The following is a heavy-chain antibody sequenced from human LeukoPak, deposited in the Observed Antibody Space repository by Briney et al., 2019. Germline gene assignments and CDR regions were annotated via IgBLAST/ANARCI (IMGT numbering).Heavy chain of an antibody. V-gene: IGHV3-23*01. J-gene: IGHJ4*02. CDR1: GFTFNTFG. CDR2: ISGNGLTT. D-gene: IGHD3-10*01. Sequence: PGGSLRLSCAASGFTFNTFGMNWVRQAPGRGLEWVSTISGNGLTTFYADSVKGRFTISRDNSKNTLYLQMNSLRAEDTAVYYCAKGYGSGSYYPIDYFDYWGQGTLVTVSS. CDR3: AKGYGSGSYYPIDYFDY.